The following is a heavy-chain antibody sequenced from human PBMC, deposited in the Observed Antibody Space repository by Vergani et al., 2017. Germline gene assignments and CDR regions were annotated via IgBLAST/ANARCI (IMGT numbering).Heavy chain of an antibody. D-gene: IGHD3-16*02. CDR3: ARGSDDYVWGSYRSAFDY. Sequence: QLQLQESGPGLVKPSETLSLTCTVSGGSISSISYYWGWIRQPPGKGLEWIGEINHSGSTNYNPSLKSRVTISVDTSKNQFSLKLSSVTAADTAVYYCARGSDDYVWGSYRSAFDYWGQGTLVTVSS. CDR1: GGSISSISYY. CDR2: INHSGST. V-gene: IGHV4-39*07. J-gene: IGHJ4*02.